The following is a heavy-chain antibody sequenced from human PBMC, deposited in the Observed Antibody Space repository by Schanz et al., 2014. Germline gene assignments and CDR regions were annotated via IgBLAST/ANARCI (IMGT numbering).Heavy chain of an antibody. J-gene: IGHJ2*01. CDR2: FNDGGVNK. V-gene: IGHV3-23*01. CDR1: GFTFSGFW. Sequence: EVQLLESGGGLVQPGGSLRLSCAASGFTFSGFWMTWVRQAPGKGLEWVSSFNDGGVNKYYADSVKGRFTISSDNSKSTLYLQMSSLRAEDTAVYYCAKDLGVDCGDGCFNWYFDLWGRGTLVTVSS. CDR3: AKDLGVDCGDGCFNWYFDL. D-gene: IGHD2-21*02.